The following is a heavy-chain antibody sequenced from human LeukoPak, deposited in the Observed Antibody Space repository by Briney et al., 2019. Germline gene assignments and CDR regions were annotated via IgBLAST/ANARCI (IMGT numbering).Heavy chain of an antibody. CDR3: ARGYCSGGSCSGFYFDY. D-gene: IGHD2-15*01. CDR1: GFTFDDYG. CDR2: INWNGGST. V-gene: IGHV3-20*04. Sequence: GGSLRLSCAASGFTFDDYGMSWVRQAPGKGLEWVSGINWNGGSTGYADSVKGRFTISRDNAKNSLYLQMNSLRAEDTALYYCARGYCSGGSCSGFYFDYWGQGTLVTVSS. J-gene: IGHJ4*02.